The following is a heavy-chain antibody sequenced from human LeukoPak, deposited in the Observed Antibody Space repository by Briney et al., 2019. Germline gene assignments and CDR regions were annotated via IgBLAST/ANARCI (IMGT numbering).Heavy chain of an antibody. D-gene: IGHD2-2*02. CDR3: TRAIPSDYLEY. CDR1: GGSISSSSYY. J-gene: IGHJ4*02. CDR2: IYYSGST. Sequence: SETLSLTCTVSGGSISSSSYYWGWIRQPPGKGLEWIGYIYYSGSTNYNPSIKSRVTISIDTSKNQFSLKLSSVTAADTAVYFCTRAIPSDYLEYWGQGTLVTVSS. V-gene: IGHV4-61*05.